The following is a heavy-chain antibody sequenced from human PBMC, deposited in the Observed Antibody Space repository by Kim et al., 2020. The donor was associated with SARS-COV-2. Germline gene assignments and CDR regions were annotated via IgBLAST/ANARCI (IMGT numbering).Heavy chain of an antibody. V-gene: IGHV4-59*01. D-gene: IGHD3-16*01. CDR2: T. CDR3: ATDNDDYGAFDL. J-gene: IGHJ3*01. Sequence: TNVNHSHKSRVTISVGTAKNQFSLKLTSLTAADTAVYYCATDNDDYGAFDLWGRGTIVTVSS.